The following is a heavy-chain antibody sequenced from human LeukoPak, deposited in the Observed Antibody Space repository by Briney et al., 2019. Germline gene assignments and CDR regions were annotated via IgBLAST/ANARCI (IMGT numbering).Heavy chain of an antibody. CDR2: INPNSGGT. CDR1: GYTFTGYC. V-gene: IGHV1-2*04. D-gene: IGHD2-2*01. CDR3: ARSAPTSYCSSTSCYEGWFDP. J-gene: IGHJ5*02. Sequence: ASVKGSCKASGYTFTGYCMHWVRQAPGHGLEWMGWINPNSGGTNYAQKFQGWVTMTRDTSISTAYMELSRLRSDDTAVYYCARSAPTSYCSSTSCYEGWFDPWGQGTLVTVSS.